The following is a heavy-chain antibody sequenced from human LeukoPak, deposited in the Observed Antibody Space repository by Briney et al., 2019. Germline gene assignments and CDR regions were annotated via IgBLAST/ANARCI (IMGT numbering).Heavy chain of an antibody. CDR1: GGSFSGYY. D-gene: IGHD3-22*01. J-gene: IGHJ6*02. CDR3: ARGRRYYYDSSGYPYYYYYYGMDV. V-gene: IGHV4-34*01. Sequence: PSETLSLTCAVYGGSFSGYYWSWIRQPPGKGLEWIGEINHSGSTNYNPSLKSRVTISVDTSKNQFSLKLSSVTAADTAVYYCARGRRYYYDSSGYPYYYYYYGMDVWGQGTTVTVSS. CDR2: INHSGST.